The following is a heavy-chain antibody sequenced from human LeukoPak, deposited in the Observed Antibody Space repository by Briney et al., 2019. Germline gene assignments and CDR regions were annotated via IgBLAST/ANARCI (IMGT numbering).Heavy chain of an antibody. D-gene: IGHD6-19*01. CDR1: GGTFSSYA. CDR2: IIPILGIA. CDR3: ARSIAVAGTLTDY. V-gene: IGHV1-69*04. J-gene: IGHJ4*02. Sequence: EASVKVSCKASGGTFSSYAISWVRQAPGQGLEWMGRIIPILGIANYAQKFQGRVTITADKSTSTAYMELSSLRSEDTAVYYCARSIAVAGTLTDYWGQGTLVTVSS.